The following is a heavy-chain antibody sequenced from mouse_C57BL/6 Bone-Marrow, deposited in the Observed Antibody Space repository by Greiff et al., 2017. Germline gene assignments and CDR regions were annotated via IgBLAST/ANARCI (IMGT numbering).Heavy chain of an antibody. CDR1: GFTFSDYG. V-gene: IGHV5-17*01. J-gene: IGHJ3*01. Sequence: EVQLVESGGGLVKPGGSLKLSCAASGFTFSDYGMHWVRQAPEKGLEWVAYISSGSSTIYYADTVKGRFTISRDNAKNTLFLQMTSLRSEDTAMYYCARDYDYDLAYWGQGTLVTVSA. CDR3: ARDYDYDLAY. D-gene: IGHD2-4*01. CDR2: ISSGSSTI.